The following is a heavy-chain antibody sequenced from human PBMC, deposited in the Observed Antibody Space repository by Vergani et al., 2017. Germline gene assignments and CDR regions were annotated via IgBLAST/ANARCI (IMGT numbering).Heavy chain of an antibody. Sequence: EVQLVQSGAEVKTPGESLKISCKVSGYSFTSYWIGWVRQMPGKGLEWMGIIYPGDSDTRYSPSFQGQVTISADKSISTSYLQWSSLKASDTAMYYCARADYDFWSGYSNVDYWGQGTLVTVSS. D-gene: IGHD3-3*01. CDR1: GYSFTSYW. CDR3: ARADYDFWSGYSNVDY. V-gene: IGHV5-51*01. J-gene: IGHJ4*02. CDR2: IYPGDSDT.